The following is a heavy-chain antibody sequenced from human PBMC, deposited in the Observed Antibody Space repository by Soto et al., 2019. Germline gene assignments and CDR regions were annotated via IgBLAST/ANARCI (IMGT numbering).Heavy chain of an antibody. CDR2: IYYSGST. J-gene: IGHJ6*02. D-gene: IGHD3-22*01. Sequence: SETLSLTCTVSGGSISSGGYYWSWIRQHPGKGLEWIGYIYYSGSTYYNPSLKSRVTISVDTSKDQFSLKLSSVTAADTAVYYCARVVTMIENGYYYYYYGMDVWGQGTTGTVSS. CDR3: ARVVTMIENGYYYYYYGMDV. CDR1: GGSISSGGYY. V-gene: IGHV4-31*03.